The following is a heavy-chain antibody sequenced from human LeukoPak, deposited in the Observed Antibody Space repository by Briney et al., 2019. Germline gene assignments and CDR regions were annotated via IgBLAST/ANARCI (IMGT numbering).Heavy chain of an antibody. CDR1: GASISSYY. D-gene: IGHD5-24*01. J-gene: IGHJ4*02. CDR2: IYDSGRT. CDR3: ASHTAGHGSDY. V-gene: IGHV4-59*12. Sequence: SETLSLTCTVSGASISSYYWSWIRQPPGKGLEWIGRIYDSGRTKYNPALKSRVTISVDTSKSPFSVKVTSVTAADPAVYYCASHTAGHGSDYWRQGILVSVSS.